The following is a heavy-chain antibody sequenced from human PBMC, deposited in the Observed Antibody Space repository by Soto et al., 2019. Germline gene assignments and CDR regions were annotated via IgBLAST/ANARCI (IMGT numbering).Heavy chain of an antibody. CDR1: GVTFSRQD. CDR3: ATNEGRDGYSFDY. V-gene: IGHV1-69*13. J-gene: IGHJ4*02. CDR2: IIPIFGTP. Sequence: GASVKVSGNASGVTFSRQDMRWVRQAPGQGLEWMGGIIPIFGTPQYAEKFQDRVTITADESTSTAYMELSSLTSEDTAVYYCATNEGRDGYSFDYWGQGTLVTVSS. D-gene: IGHD5-12*01.